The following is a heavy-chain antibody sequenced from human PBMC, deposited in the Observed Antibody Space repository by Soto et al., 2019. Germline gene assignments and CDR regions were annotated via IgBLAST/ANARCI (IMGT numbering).Heavy chain of an antibody. CDR3: ARVGYTASFDY. D-gene: IGHD5-18*01. Sequence: LSLTCAASGFTFSSYWMSWVRQAPGKGLEWVANIKQDGSEKYYVDSVKGRFTISRDNAKNSLYLQMNSLRAEDTAVYYCARVGYTASFDYWGQGTLVTVSS. CDR1: GFTFSSYW. V-gene: IGHV3-7*03. J-gene: IGHJ4*02. CDR2: IKQDGSEK.